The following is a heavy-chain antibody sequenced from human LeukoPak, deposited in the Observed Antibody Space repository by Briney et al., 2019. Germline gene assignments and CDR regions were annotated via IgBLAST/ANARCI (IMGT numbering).Heavy chain of an antibody. J-gene: IGHJ5*02. V-gene: IGHV4-4*07. D-gene: IGHD3-9*01. Sequence: PSETLSLTCTVSGGSISSYYWSWLRQSAGKGLEWIGRIYTSGSTNYNPSLKRRVTMLVDTSKKQFFLKLSSVTAADTAVYYCARPGAYYNILTGYSERNNWFDPWGQGTLVTVSA. CDR1: GGSISSYY. CDR3: ARPGAYYNILTGYSERNNWFDP. CDR2: IYTSGST.